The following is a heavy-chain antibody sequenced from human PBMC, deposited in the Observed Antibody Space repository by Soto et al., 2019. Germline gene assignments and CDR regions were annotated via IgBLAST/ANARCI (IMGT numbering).Heavy chain of an antibody. J-gene: IGHJ4*02. Sequence: GGSLRLSCAASGFTFSSYAMSWVRLAPGKGLEWVSSVSGSGSTTYYADSVKGRFTISRDNSKNMVYLQMNSLRAEDTAVYYCAKTAQLDYWGQGTLVTVSP. V-gene: IGHV3-23*01. CDR1: GFTFSSYA. CDR2: VSGSGSTT. CDR3: AKTAQLDY.